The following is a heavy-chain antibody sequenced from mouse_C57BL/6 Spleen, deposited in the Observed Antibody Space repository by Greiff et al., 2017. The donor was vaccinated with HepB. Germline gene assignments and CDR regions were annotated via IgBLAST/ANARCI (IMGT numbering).Heavy chain of an antibody. V-gene: IGHV1-55*01. Sequence: QVQLKESGAELVKPGASVKMSCKASGYTFTSYWITWVKQRPGQGLEWIGDIYPGSGSTNYNEKFKSKATLTVDTSSSTAYMQLSSLTSEDSAVYYCARSLSNAMDYWGQGTSVTVSS. CDR2: IYPGSGST. CDR1: GYTFTSYW. CDR3: ARSLSNAMDY. J-gene: IGHJ4*01.